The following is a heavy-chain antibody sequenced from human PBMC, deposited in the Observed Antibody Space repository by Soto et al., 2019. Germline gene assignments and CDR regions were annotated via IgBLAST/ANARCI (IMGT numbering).Heavy chain of an antibody. Sequence: SETLSLTCTVSGGSISSYDWSWIRQPPGKGLEWIGYIYYSGSTNYNPSLKSRVTISVDTSKNQFSLKLSSVTAADTAVYYCARYYYYDSSGYFFRFDPWGQGTLVTVSS. D-gene: IGHD3-22*01. V-gene: IGHV4-59*01. CDR2: IYYSGST. CDR1: GGSISSYD. CDR3: ARYYYYDSSGYFFRFDP. J-gene: IGHJ5*02.